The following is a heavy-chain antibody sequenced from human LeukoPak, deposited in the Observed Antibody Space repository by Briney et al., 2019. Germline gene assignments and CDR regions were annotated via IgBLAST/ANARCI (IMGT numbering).Heavy chain of an antibody. CDR2: VYYSGST. V-gene: IGHV4-39*01. D-gene: IGHD6-25*01. Sequence: SETLSLTCSVSGASIDRSTYYWGWIRQPPGKGLEWIGSVYYSGSTYYNSALKSRVTISVDTSKNQFSLKLYSVTAAVTSVYFCARIAAPGLAWGQGTLVTVSS. CDR1: GASIDRSTYY. J-gene: IGHJ5*02. CDR3: ARIAAPGLA.